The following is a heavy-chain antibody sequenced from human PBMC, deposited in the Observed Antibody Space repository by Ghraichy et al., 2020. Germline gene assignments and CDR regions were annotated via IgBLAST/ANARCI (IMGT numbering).Heavy chain of an antibody. CDR1: GFTFKNYW. V-gene: IGHV3-74*01. J-gene: IGHJ4*02. Sequence: GGSLRLSCGASGFTFKNYWMHWVRQAPGKGLMWVSRIDYDGTGTSYADSVKGRFTISRDNAKNTVYLEMNNLRAEDTAVYYCGSVFEYWGLGTLVTVSS. CDR3: GSVFEY. CDR2: IDYDGTGT.